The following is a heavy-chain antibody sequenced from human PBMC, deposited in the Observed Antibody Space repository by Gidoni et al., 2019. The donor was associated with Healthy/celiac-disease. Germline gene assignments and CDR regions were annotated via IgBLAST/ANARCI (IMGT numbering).Heavy chain of an antibody. CDR1: RRSSSSYS. Sequence: QVQQVQCGAAVKTPASSVKFACTPSRRSSSSYSISWVRQAPGQGLEWMGGILPIFGTANYAQKFQGRVTITEEETTSTADMELSSLRSEDTAGYCCARDKYKEGQRVQCYFDYWGQGTLVTVSS. CDR3: ARDKYKEGQRVQCYFDY. V-gene: IGHV1-69*01. CDR2: ILPIFGTA. D-gene: IGHD6-6*01. J-gene: IGHJ4*02.